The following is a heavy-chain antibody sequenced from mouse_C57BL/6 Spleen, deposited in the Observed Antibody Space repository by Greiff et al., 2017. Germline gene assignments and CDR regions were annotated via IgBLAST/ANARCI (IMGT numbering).Heavy chain of an antibody. V-gene: IGHV1-69*01. CDR3: ARRGAALDY. CDR1: GYTFTSYW. J-gene: IGHJ4*01. CDR2: IDPSDSYT. Sequence: VQLQQPGAELVMPGASVKLSCKASGYTFTSYWMHWVKQRPGPGLEWIGEIDPSDSYTNYTQKFKGKSTFTVDNSSSTAYMQLSSLASEDSAVYYCARRGAALDYWGQGTSVTVSS.